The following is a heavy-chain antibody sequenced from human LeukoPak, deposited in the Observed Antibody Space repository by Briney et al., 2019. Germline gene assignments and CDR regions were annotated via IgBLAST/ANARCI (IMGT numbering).Heavy chain of an antibody. V-gene: IGHV1-46*01. CDR1: GYTFTSYY. CDR2: INPSGGST. Sequence: ASVKVSCKASGYTFTSYYMHWVRQAPGQGLEWMGIINPSGGSTSYAQKFQGRVTVTTDTSTSTAYMDLRSLRSDDTAVYYCARDAPLYCSGGSCYRWGEVDFWGQGTLVTVSS. D-gene: IGHD2-15*01. CDR3: ARDAPLYCSGGSCYRWGEVDF. J-gene: IGHJ4*02.